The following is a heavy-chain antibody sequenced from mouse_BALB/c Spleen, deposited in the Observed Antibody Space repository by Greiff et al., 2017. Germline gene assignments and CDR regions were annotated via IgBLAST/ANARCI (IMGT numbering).Heavy chain of an antibody. Sequence: VQLKQSGPELVKPGASVKMSCKASGYTFTSYVMHWVKQKPGQGLEWIGYINPYNDGTKYNEKFKGKATLTSDKSSSTAYMELSSLTSEDSAVYYCARIYYYGSSYGYFDVWGAGTTVTVSS. V-gene: IGHV1-14*01. CDR2: INPYNDGT. CDR1: GYTFTSYV. J-gene: IGHJ1*01. D-gene: IGHD1-1*01. CDR3: ARIYYYGSSYGYFDV.